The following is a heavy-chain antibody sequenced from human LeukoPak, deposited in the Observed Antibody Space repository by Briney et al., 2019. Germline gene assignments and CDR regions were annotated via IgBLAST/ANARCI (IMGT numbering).Heavy chain of an antibody. V-gene: IGHV3-23*01. CDR1: GFTFSSYA. Sequence: GGSLRLSCAASGFTFSSYAMSWVRQAPGKGLEWASAISGSGGSTYYADSVKGRFTISRDNSKNTLYLQMNSLRAEDTAVYYCAKTPQYDYVWGSYRYTYFDYWGQGTLVTVSS. CDR2: ISGSGGST. J-gene: IGHJ4*02. D-gene: IGHD3-16*02. CDR3: AKTPQYDYVWGSYRYTYFDY.